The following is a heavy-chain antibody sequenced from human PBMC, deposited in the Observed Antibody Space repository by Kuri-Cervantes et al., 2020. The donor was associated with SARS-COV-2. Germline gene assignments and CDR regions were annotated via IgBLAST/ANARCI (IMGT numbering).Heavy chain of an antibody. CDR3: ARSPSWVAAATFYAYYYYMDV. CDR1: GGSISSGSYS. CDR2: IYHSGST. D-gene: IGHD2-2*01. J-gene: IGHJ6*03. V-gene: IGHV4-30-2*01. Sequence: SETLSLTCAVSGGSISSGSYSWSWIRQPPGKGLEWSGYIYHSGSTYYNPSLKSRVTISVDRSKNQFSLKLSSVTAADTAVYYCARSPSWVAAATFYAYYYYMDVRGKGTTVTVSS.